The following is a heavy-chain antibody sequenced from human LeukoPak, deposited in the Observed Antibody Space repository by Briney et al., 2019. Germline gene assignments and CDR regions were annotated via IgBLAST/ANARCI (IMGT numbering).Heavy chain of an antibody. D-gene: IGHD1-26*01. CDR1: GYTFTGYY. CDR2: INLNSGGT. J-gene: IGHJ6*02. V-gene: IGHV1-2*02. Sequence: ASVKVCCKSAGYTFTGYYMHLVRQAPGQGLERMGWINLNSGGTNYGQKFQDRVTMTRDTSISTADIELSRLRSDDTAVYYCARDDSGNYYYYGMDVWGQGTTVTVSS. CDR3: ARDDSGNYYYYGMDV.